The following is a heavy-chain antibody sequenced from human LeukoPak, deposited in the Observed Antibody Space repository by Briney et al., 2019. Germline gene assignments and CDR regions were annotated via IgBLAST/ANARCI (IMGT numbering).Heavy chain of an antibody. CDR1: GFTFSDNY. J-gene: IGHJ4*02. CDR3: ASQGRRDGYNPLVY. Sequence: PGGSLRLSCAASGFTFSDNYMSWIRQAPGKGLEWVSCISSSASTIDYADSVKGRFTISRDNAKNSLYLQMNSLRAEDTAVYYCASQGRRDGYNPLVYWGQGTLVTVSS. D-gene: IGHD5-24*01. CDR2: ISSSASTI. V-gene: IGHV3-11*01.